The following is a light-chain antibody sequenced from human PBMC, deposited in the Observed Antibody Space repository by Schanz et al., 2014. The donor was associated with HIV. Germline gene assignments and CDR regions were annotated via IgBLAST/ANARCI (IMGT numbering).Light chain of an antibody. CDR1: SSDVGSYNY. J-gene: IGLJ2*01. CDR2: EVS. Sequence: QSVLTQPPSASGSPGQSVTISCTGSSSDVGSYNYVSWFQQRPGKAPKLMIYEVSKRPSGVPDRFSGSKSGNTASLTVSGLQAEDEADYYCSSYAGSDIVVFGGGTKLTVL. V-gene: IGLV2-8*01. CDR3: SSYAGSDIVV.